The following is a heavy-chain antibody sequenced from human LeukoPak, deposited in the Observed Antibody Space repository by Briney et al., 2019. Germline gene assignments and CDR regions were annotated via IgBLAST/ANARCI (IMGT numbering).Heavy chain of an antibody. Sequence: GGSLRLSCAASGFTFSRYAMSWVRQAPGKGLEWVSSISSSSSYIYYADSVKGRFTISRDNAKNSLYLQMNSLRAEDTAVYYCARPYYDFWSGYYILGGMDVWGQGTTVTVSS. V-gene: IGHV3-21*01. D-gene: IGHD3-3*01. J-gene: IGHJ6*02. CDR2: ISSSSSYI. CDR3: ARPYYDFWSGYYILGGMDV. CDR1: GFTFSRYA.